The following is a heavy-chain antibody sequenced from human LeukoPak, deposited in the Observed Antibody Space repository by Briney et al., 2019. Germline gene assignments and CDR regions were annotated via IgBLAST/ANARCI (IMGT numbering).Heavy chain of an antibody. Sequence: PGGSLRLSCAASGFTFSDSAIHWVRQATGKGLEWVGRIKSKANSYATAYAASVKGRFTISRDDSKNKAYLQMNSLKTEDTAVYYCTRRDSINGVWYEGFENYWGQGTLVTVSS. CDR1: GFTFSDSA. J-gene: IGHJ4*02. D-gene: IGHD2-8*01. V-gene: IGHV3-73*01. CDR3: TRRDSINGVWYEGFENY. CDR2: IKSKANSYAT.